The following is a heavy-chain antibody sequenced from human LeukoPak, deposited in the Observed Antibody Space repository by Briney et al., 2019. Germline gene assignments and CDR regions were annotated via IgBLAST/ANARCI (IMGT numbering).Heavy chain of an antibody. CDR2: IYHTANT. J-gene: IGHJ5*02. CDR3: ARGFFVRENPGSWFDP. Sequence: PTQTLSLTCAVSGGSISSGGYSWNWIRQPPGKGLEWIGYIYHTANTFYNPSLKSRVTISVDRSKNQFSLRLTSVTAADTAVYYCARGFFVRENPGSWFDPWGQGTLVTVSP. D-gene: IGHD3-10*02. CDR1: GGSISSGGYS. V-gene: IGHV4-30-2*01.